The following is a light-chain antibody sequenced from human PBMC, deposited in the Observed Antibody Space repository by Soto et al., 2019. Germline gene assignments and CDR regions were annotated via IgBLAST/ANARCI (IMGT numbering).Light chain of an antibody. J-gene: IGKJ4*02. CDR1: QRVSSRY. Sequence: EIVLTQSPGTLSLSPGERATISCRASQRVSSRYFAWFQQRPGQVPRLLIFGSSSRAPGIPDRFSGSGSGTVFTLTISRLEPEDFVVYYCQQYYHSPRTFGRGSKVEIK. CDR2: GSS. CDR3: QQYYHSPRT. V-gene: IGKV3-20*01.